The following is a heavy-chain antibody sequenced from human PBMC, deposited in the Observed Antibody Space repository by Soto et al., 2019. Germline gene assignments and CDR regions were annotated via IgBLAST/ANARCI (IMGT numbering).Heavy chain of an antibody. CDR3: ARVVSIVATITLPPYYYMDV. CDR1: GGSISSYY. D-gene: IGHD5-12*01. Sequence: SETLSLTCTVSGGSISSYYWSWIRQPPGKGLEWIGYIYYSGSTNYNPSLKSRVTISVDTSKNQFSLKLSSVTAADTAVYYCARVVSIVATITLPPYYYMDVWGKGTTVTVSS. CDR2: IYYSGST. J-gene: IGHJ6*03. V-gene: IGHV4-59*01.